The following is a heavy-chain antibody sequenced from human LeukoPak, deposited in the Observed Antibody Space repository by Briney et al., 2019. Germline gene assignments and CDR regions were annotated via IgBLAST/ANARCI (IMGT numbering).Heavy chain of an antibody. Sequence: GGSLRLSCAASGFTFSSYAMHWVRQARGKGLEGVAVISYDGSNKYYADSVKGRFTISRDNSKNTLYLQMNSLRAEDTAVYYCARDSIQDPYYYYYMDVWGKGTTVTVSS. CDR1: GFTFSSYA. CDR2: ISYDGSNK. D-gene: IGHD3-3*01. J-gene: IGHJ6*03. V-gene: IGHV3-30*04. CDR3: ARDSIQDPYYYYYMDV.